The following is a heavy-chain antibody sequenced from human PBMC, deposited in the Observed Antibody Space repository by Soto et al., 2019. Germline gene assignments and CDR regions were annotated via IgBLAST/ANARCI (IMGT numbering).Heavy chain of an antibody. Sequence: EVQLLESGGGLVQPGGSLRLSCAASEFTFSSNAMHWVRQAPGKGLEWVSGITGSGSTTFYADSVKGRFTISRDNSKNTLYLHMSRLRAEDTAIYYCAKDFTAYLSSWFHLWGQGTLVTVSS. CDR2: ITGSGSTT. J-gene: IGHJ5*02. CDR1: EFTFSSNA. CDR3: AKDFTAYLSSWFHL. V-gene: IGHV3-23*01. D-gene: IGHD6-13*01.